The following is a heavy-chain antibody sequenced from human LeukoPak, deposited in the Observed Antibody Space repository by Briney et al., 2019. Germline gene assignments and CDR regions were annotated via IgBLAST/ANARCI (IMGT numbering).Heavy chain of an antibody. CDR3: ARENIVGATIDY. D-gene: IGHD1-26*01. Sequence: SETLSLTXTVSGGSISSGSYYWSWIRQPAGKGLEWIGRIYTSGSTNYNPSLKSRVTISVDTSKNQFSLKLSSVTAADTAVYYCARENIVGATIDYWGQGTLVTVSS. CDR2: IYTSGST. V-gene: IGHV4-61*02. J-gene: IGHJ4*02. CDR1: GGSISSGSYY.